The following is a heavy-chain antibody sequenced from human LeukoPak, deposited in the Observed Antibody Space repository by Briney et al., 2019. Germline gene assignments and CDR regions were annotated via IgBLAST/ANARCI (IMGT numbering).Heavy chain of an antibody. D-gene: IGHD4-17*01. V-gene: IGHV4-59*01. CDR1: GGSISSYY. J-gene: IGHJ3*02. CDR2: IYYSGST. CDR3: ARDLLRPYAFDI. Sequence: SETLSLTCTASGGSISSYYWSWIRQPPGTGLEWIGYIYYSGSTNYNPSLKSRVTISVDTSKNQFSLKLSSVTAADTAVYYCARDLLRPYAFDIWGQGTMVTVSS.